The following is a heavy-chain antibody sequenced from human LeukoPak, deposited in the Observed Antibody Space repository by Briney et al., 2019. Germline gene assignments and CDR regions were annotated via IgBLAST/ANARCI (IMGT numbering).Heavy chain of an antibody. CDR2: INQDGTEK. D-gene: IGHD2-15*01. J-gene: IGHJ2*01. Sequence: PGGSLRLSCAASGFSFSTYSMSWVRQAPGKGLEWVANINQDGTEKYYVDSVKGRFTVSRDYAKNSLYLQMNSLRAEDTAVYYCAKFWRVDWYFDLWGRGTLVTVSS. CDR3: AKFWRVDWYFDL. V-gene: IGHV3-7*03. CDR1: GFSFSTYS.